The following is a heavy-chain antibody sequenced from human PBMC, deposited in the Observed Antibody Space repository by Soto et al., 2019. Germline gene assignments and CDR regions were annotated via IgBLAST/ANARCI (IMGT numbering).Heavy chain of an antibody. CDR2: IWYDGSNK. CDR1: GFTFSSYG. J-gene: IGHJ4*02. D-gene: IGHD5-18*01. CDR3: SHGYTQYFES. V-gene: IGHV3-33*03. Sequence: PGGSLRLSCAASGFTFSSYGMHWVRQAPGKGLEWVAVIWYDGSNKYYADSVKGRFTISRDDSENTLYLQMNSLETEDTAVYYCSHGYTQYFESWGQGTLVTVSS.